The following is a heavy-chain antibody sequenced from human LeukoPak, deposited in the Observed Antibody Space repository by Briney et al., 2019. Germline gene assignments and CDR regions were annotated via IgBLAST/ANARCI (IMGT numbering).Heavy chain of an antibody. J-gene: IGHJ4*02. CDR1: GFTFSDYY. CDR3: AREDSSGYVGGY. V-gene: IGHV3-11*01. D-gene: IGHD3-22*01. Sequence: SGGSLRLSCAASGFTFSDYYVSWIRQAPGKGLEWVSYISSSGSTIYYADSVKGRFTISRDNAKNSLYLQMNSLRAEDAAVYYCAREDSSGYVGGYWGQGTLVTVSS. CDR2: ISSSGSTI.